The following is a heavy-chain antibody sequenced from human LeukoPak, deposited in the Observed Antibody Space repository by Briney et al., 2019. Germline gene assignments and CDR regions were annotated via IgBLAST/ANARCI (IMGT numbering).Heavy chain of an antibody. V-gene: IGHV1-69*04. CDR3: ARIHCSGGSCYPYYFDY. CDR2: IIPIFGIA. D-gene: IGHD2-15*01. CDR1: GGTVSSYA. Sequence: ASVKVSCTASGGTVSSYAISWVRQAPGQGLEWMGRIIPIFGIANYAQKFQGRVTITADKSTSTAYMELSSLRSEDTAVYYCARIHCSGGSCYPYYFDYWGQGTLVTVSS. J-gene: IGHJ4*02.